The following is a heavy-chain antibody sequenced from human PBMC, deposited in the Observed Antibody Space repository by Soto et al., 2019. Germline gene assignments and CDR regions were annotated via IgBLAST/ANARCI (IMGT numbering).Heavy chain of an antibody. CDR3: AKGGEGYCSGTSCLYHMDA. J-gene: IGHJ6*03. Sequence: GGSLRLSDAASGCPISCYAMSWVRQAPGKGLEWVSTISDSGSTYYADSVKGRFTISRDISKNTLYVQMSSLRAEDTAVYYCAKGGEGYCSGTSCLYHMDAWGKGTTVTVSS. CDR1: GCPISCYA. D-gene: IGHD2-15*01. CDR2: ISDSGST. V-gene: IGHV3-23*01.